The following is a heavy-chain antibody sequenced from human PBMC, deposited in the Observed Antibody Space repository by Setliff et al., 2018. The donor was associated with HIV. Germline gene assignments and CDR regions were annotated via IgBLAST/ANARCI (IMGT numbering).Heavy chain of an antibody. D-gene: IGHD2-2*01. CDR1: GGSFSGYY. CDR3: TRQPTYCSSTSCYGGDFDY. J-gene: IGHJ4*02. Sequence: PSETLSLTCAVYGGSFSGYYWNWIRQPPGKGLEWIGEINHSGSTNYNPPLKSRVTISVDTSKNQFSLKLNSVTAADTAVYYCTRQPTYCSSTSCYGGDFDYWGQGTLVTVSS. CDR2: INHSGST. V-gene: IGHV4-34*01.